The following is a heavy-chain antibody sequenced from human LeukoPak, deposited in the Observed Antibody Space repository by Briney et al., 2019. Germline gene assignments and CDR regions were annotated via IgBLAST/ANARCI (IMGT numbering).Heavy chain of an antibody. CDR1: GGSFSGYY. D-gene: IGHD3-10*01. V-gene: IGHV4-34*01. J-gene: IGHJ5*02. CDR3: ASLGSGSLGGWFDP. Sequence: SETLSLTCAVYGGSFSGYYWSWIRQPPGKGLEWIGEINHSGSTNYNPSLKSRVTISVDTSKNQFSLKLSSVTAADTAVYYCASLGSGSLGGWFDPWGQGTLVTVSS. CDR2: INHSGST.